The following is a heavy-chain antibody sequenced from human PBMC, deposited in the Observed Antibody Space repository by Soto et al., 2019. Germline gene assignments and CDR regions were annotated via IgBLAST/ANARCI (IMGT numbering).Heavy chain of an antibody. CDR1: GGSISSSGYY. CDR2: IYYSGST. D-gene: IGHD6-19*01. V-gene: IGHV4-39*01. J-gene: IGHJ6*02. Sequence: PSETLSLTCTVSGGSISSSGYYWGGIRQPPGKGLEWIGTIYYSGSTYYNPSLRSRVTISVDTSKNQFSLKLTSVTAADTAVNYYTRHRPKSNRWHSYGTDVCGQRPTLTVSS. CDR3: TRHRPKSNRWHSYGTDV.